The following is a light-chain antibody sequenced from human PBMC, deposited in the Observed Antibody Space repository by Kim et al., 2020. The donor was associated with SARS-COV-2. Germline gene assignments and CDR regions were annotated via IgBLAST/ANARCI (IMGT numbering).Light chain of an antibody. CDR2: HVS. J-gene: IGLJ2*01. Sequence: QSALTQPASVSGSPGQSITISCTGTNSDIGGYNYVSWYQQHPGKAPKLMIYHVSNQPSGVSNRFSGSKSGNTASLTISGLQAEDEADYYCSSYTSNSTLLFGGVTKLTVL. CDR3: SSYTSNSTLL. V-gene: IGLV2-14*03. CDR1: NSDIGGYNY.